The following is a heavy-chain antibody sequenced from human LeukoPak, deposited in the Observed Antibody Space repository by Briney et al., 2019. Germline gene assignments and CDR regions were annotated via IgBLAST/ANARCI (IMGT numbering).Heavy chain of an antibody. CDR2: IIPIFGTA. V-gene: IGHV1-69*05. Sequence: ASVKVSCKASGGTFSSYAISWVRQAPGQGLEWMGGIIPIFGTANYAQKFQGRVTITTDESTSTAYMELSSLRSEDTAVYYCARARENSSSWFPSWFDPWGQGTLVTVSS. D-gene: IGHD6-13*01. CDR1: GGTFSSYA. J-gene: IGHJ5*02. CDR3: ARARENSSSWFPSWFDP.